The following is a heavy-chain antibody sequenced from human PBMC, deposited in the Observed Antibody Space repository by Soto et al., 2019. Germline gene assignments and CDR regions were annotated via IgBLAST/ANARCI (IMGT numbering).Heavy chain of an antibody. D-gene: IGHD3-16*01. CDR3: AREGGESSDGLYYFDS. J-gene: IGHJ4*02. CDR2: GST. V-gene: IGHV4-59*11. Sequence: PSETLSLTCTVSGDSISSHYWSWIRQPPGKGLEWIGFGSTKYNPSLKSRIRISVDTSKNQFSLNLTSATAADTAVYFCAREGGESSDGLYYFDSWGQGSLVTVSS. CDR1: GDSISSHY.